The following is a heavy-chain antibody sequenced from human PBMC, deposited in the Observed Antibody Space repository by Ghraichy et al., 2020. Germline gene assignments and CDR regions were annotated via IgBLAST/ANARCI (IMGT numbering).Heavy chain of an antibody. J-gene: IGHJ6*02. D-gene: IGHD3-22*01. CDR1: GFTFDDYG. CDR2: INWNAGST. Sequence: GGSLRLSCAASGFTFDDYGMSWVRQPPGKGLEWVSGINWNAGSTGYADSVKGRFTISRDKNSLYLQMNNLRAEDTALYYCARSYSSGYSYGMDVWGQGTPVTVSS. CDR3: ARSYSSGYSYGMDV. V-gene: IGHV3-20*04.